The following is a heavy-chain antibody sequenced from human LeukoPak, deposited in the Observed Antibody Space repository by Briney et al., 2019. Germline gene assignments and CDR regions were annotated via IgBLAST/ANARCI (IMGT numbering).Heavy chain of an antibody. CDR3: ARPPPTYYYDSSGYYYFDY. V-gene: IGHV3-21*01. D-gene: IGHD3-22*01. J-gene: IGHJ4*02. Sequence: GGSLRLSCAASGFTFSSYSMNWVRQAPGKGLEWVLSISSSSSYIYYADSVKGRFTISRDNAKNSLYLQMNSLRAEDTAVYYCARPPPTYYYDSSGYYYFDYWGQGTLVTVSS. CDR2: ISSSSSYI. CDR1: GFTFSSYS.